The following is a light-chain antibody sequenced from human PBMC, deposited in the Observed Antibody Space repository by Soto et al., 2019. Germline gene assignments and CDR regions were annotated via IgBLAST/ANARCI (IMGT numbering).Light chain of an antibody. V-gene: IGKV3D-20*02. J-gene: IGKJ5*01. Sequence: EIVLTQSPATLSVXPGERAILSCRASQSVRSNLAWYQQKPGQAPRLLIYGASSRATGVPDRFSGSRSGTDFTLTISRLKPEDFVVYFCHQRCKFGQGTRLEIK. CDR2: GAS. CDR3: HQRCK. CDR1: QSVRSN.